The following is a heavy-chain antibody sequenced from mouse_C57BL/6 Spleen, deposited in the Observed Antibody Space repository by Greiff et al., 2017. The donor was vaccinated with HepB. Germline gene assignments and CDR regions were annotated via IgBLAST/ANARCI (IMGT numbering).Heavy chain of an antibody. CDR2: IWTGGGT. Sequence: QVQLQQSGPGLVAPSQSLSITCTVSGFSLTSYAISWVRQPPGKGLEWLGVIWTGGGTNYNSALKSRLSISKDNSKSQVFLKMNSLQTDDTARYYCARTYYYGSSLWYFDYWGQGTTLTVSS. V-gene: IGHV2-9-1*01. D-gene: IGHD1-1*01. CDR3: ARTYYYGSSLWYFDY. J-gene: IGHJ2*01. CDR1: GFSLTSYA.